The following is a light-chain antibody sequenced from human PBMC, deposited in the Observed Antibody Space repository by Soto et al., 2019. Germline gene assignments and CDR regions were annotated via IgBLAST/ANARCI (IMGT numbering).Light chain of an antibody. J-gene: IGKJ1*01. V-gene: IGKV3-15*01. CDR3: QQYNDWSRP. CDR1: QSVSSN. CDR2: GAS. Sequence: ETELTQSPPPLAVSPGERATLSGRASQSVSSNLAWYEQKPGQAPRLLVYGASTRPTGIPARFSVSGSGTEFTLTISSLQSEDFAVYYCQQYNDWSRPFGQGTKVDIQ.